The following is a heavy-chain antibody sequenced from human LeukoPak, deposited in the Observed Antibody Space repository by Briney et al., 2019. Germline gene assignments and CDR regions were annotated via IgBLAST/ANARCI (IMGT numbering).Heavy chain of an antibody. D-gene: IGHD6-6*01. CDR3: ARDLPSIAARFGLFDY. CDR2: ISSSSSYI. V-gene: IGHV3-21*01. J-gene: IGHJ4*02. Sequence: GGSLRLSCAGSGFTFSSYSMNWVRQAPGKGLEWVSSISSSSSYIYYADSVKGRFTISRDNAKNSLYLQMNSLRAEDTAVYYCARDLPSIAARFGLFDYWGQGTLVTVSS. CDR1: GFTFSSYS.